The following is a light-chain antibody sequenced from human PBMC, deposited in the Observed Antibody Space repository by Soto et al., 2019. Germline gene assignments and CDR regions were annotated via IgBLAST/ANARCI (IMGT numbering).Light chain of an antibody. J-gene: IGKJ2*01. V-gene: IGKV1-17*01. Sequence: DIQMTQSPSSLSASVGDRVTITCRASQGIRNDLAWYQQKPGKAPKRLIYAASSLQSGVPSRFSGSVSGTEFTLTINGLQPDDFANYYCLQHNNYPYTVGEGPKLEIK. CDR2: AAS. CDR1: QGIRND. CDR3: LQHNNYPYT.